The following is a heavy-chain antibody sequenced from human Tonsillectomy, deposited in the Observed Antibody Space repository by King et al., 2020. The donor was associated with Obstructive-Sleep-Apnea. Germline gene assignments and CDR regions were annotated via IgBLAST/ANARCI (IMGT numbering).Heavy chain of an antibody. CDR1: GFTFDDYA. V-gene: IGHV3-9*01. J-gene: IGHJ4*02. CDR2: ISWNSGSI. D-gene: IGHD3-10*01. CDR3: AKDGGTSWFGAGSDY. Sequence: VQLVESGGGLVQPGRSLRLSCAASGFTFDDYAMHWVRHAPGKGLEWVSGISWNSGSIGYADSVKGRFTISRDNAKNSLYLQMNSLRAEDTALYYCAKDGGTSWFGAGSDYWGQGTLVTVSS.